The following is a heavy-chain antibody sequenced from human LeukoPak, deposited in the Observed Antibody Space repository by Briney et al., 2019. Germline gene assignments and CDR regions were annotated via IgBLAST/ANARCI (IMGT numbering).Heavy chain of an antibody. CDR1: GYTFTDYY. CDR3: AREVSGYDM. Sequence: ASVKVSCKASGYTFTDYYMHWVRQAPGQGLEWMGWINPDSGGTNYAQKFQGRVTMTRDTSISTAYMELSRLTSDDTAVYYCAREVSGYDMWGQGTLVTVSS. CDR2: INPDSGGT. V-gene: IGHV1-2*02. D-gene: IGHD5-12*01. J-gene: IGHJ4*02.